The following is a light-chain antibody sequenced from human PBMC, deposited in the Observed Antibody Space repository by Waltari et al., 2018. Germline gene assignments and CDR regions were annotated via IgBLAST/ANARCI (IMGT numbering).Light chain of an antibody. V-gene: IGKV3-15*01. CDR3: QQYNDWPYT. Sequence: EIVMTQSPVTLSVSPGERAALSCRSSQSVRPNLAWYQQRPGQTPRLLISGASTRAAEIPARFSGSGSGTEFTLTISSLQSEDFAVYYCQQYNDWPYTFGQGTKLEI. CDR2: GAS. J-gene: IGKJ2*01. CDR1: QSVRPN.